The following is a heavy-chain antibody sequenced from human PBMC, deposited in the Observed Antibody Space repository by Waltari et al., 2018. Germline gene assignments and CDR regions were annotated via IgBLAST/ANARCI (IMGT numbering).Heavy chain of an antibody. J-gene: IGHJ6*03. Sequence: QVQLVQSGAEVQKPGASVKVSCQASGYTFTSHDINCVRQAPGQGLEWMGWMNPNSGNRGYAQKFQGRVTITRNTAISTAYLELSSLRTEDTAVYYCARGIAGRTHYCYYYVDVWGKGTTVTVSS. CDR2: MNPNSGNR. D-gene: IGHD6-13*01. CDR3: ARGIAGRTHYCYYYVDV. CDR1: GYTFTSHD. V-gene: IGHV1-8*03.